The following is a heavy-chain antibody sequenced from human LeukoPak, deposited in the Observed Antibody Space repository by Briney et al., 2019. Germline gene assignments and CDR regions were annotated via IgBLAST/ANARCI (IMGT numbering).Heavy chain of an antibody. D-gene: IGHD3-10*01. Sequence: GGSLRLSCAASGFTFSGSAMHWVRQASGKGLEWVGRIRSKANNYATAYAASVEGRFTVSRDDSKNTAYLQMNSLKTEDTAMYYCTSHYGSGGYYQIYWGQGTLVTVSS. CDR1: GFTFSGSA. V-gene: IGHV3-73*01. J-gene: IGHJ4*02. CDR2: IRSKANNYAT. CDR3: TSHYGSGGYYQIY.